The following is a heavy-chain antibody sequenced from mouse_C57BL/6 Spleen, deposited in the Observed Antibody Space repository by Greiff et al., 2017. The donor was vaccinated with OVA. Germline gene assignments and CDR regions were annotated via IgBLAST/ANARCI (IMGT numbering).Heavy chain of an antibody. Sequence: EVQLQESGGGLVKPGGSLKLSCAASGFTFSSYAMSWVRQTPEKRLEWVATISDGGSYTYYPDNVKGRFTISRDNAKNNLYLQMSHLKSEDTAMYYCAREELGREFDYWGQGTTLTVSS. CDR2: ISDGGSYT. CDR3: AREELGREFDY. CDR1: GFTFSSYA. J-gene: IGHJ2*01. D-gene: IGHD4-1*01. V-gene: IGHV5-4*01.